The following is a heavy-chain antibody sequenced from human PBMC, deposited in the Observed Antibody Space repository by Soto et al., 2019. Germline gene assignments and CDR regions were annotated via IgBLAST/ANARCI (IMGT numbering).Heavy chain of an antibody. CDR2: ISYDGSNK. Sequence: QVQLVESGGGVVQPGRSLRLSCAASGFAFSSYAMHWVSQAPGKGLEWLAVISYDGSNKYYADSVKGRFTISRDNSKNTLYLQMNSLRAEDTAVYYCARDLSGSGDWGQGTLVTVSS. CDR3: ARDLSGSGD. CDR1: GFAFSSYA. V-gene: IGHV3-30-3*01. D-gene: IGHD3-10*01. J-gene: IGHJ4*02.